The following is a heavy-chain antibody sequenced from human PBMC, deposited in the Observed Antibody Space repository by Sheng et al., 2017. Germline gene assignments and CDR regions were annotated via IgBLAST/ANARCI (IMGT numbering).Heavy chain of an antibody. CDR3: ARAGSGYYNYFDY. D-gene: IGHD3-22*01. Sequence: QVQLQQWGAGLLKPSETLSLTCAVYGGSFSGYYWSWIRQPPGKGLEWIGEINHSGSTNYNPSLKSRVTISVDTSKNQFSLKLSSVTAADTAVYYCARAGSGYYNYFDYWGQGTLVTVSS. CDR2: INHSGST. J-gene: IGHJ4*02. CDR1: GGSFSGYY. V-gene: IGHV4-34*01.